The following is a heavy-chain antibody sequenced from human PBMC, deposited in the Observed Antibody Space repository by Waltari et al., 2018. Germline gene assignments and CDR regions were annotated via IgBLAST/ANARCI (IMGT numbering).Heavy chain of an antibody. V-gene: IGHV4-34*01. CDR2: INHSGST. D-gene: IGHD2-15*01. J-gene: IGHJ5*02. CDR1: GGSFSGYY. Sequence: QVQLQQWGAGLLKPSETLSLTCAVYGGSFSGYYWRWIRQPPGKGLECIGEINHSGSTNYNPSLKSRVTISVDTSKNQFSLKLSSVTAADTAVYYCARHRGVVVAATGWFDPWGQGTLVTVSS. CDR3: ARHRGVVVAATGWFDP.